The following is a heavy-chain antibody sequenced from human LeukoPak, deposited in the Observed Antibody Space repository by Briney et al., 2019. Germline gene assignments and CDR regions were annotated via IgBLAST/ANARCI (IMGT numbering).Heavy chain of an antibody. D-gene: IGHD5-24*01. CDR3: ASYRWLQSPFDC. J-gene: IGHJ4*02. CDR2: IKQDGSEK. V-gene: IGHV3-7*01. Sequence: GGSLRLSCAASGFTFSSYWMSWVRQAPGKGLEWVANIKQDGSEKYYVDSVKGRFTISRDNAKNSLYLQMNSLRAEDTAAYYCASYRWLQSPFDCWGQGTLVTVSS. CDR1: GFTFSSYW.